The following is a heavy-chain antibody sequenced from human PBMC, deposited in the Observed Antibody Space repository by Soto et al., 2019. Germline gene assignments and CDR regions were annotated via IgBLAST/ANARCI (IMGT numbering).Heavy chain of an antibody. CDR2: ISGSGGST. V-gene: IGHV3-23*01. J-gene: IGHJ6*02. D-gene: IGHD2-2*01. Sequence: GSLRLSCAASGFTFSSYAMSWVRQAPGKGLEWVSAISGSGGSTYYADSVKGRFTISRDNSKNTLYLQMNSLRAEDTAVYYCAKDSATYCSSTSCYGGFRMDVWGQGTTVTVSS. CDR3: AKDSATYCSSTSCYGGFRMDV. CDR1: GFTFSSYA.